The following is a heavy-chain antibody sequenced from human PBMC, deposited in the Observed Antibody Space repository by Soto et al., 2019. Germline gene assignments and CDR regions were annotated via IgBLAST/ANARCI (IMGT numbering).Heavy chain of an antibody. J-gene: IGHJ4*02. CDR1: GGSISSYY. CDR2: IYYSGST. V-gene: IGHV4-59*01. CDR3: ARVKYFDWLFFDY. D-gene: IGHD3-9*01. Sequence: SETLSLTCTVSGGSISSYYWSWIRQPPGKGPEWIGYIYYSGSTNYNPSLKSRVTISVDTSKNQFSLKLSSVTAADTAVYYCARVKYFDWLFFDYWGQGTLVTVSS.